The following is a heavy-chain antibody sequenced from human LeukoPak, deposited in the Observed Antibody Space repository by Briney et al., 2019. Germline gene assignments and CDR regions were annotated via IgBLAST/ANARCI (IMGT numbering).Heavy chain of an antibody. J-gene: IGHJ4*02. CDR3: AKNQRRSRDFIDY. CDR2: ISGTGILT. Sequence: PGGSLRLSCAASGFTFSSYGMHWVRQAPGKGLEWVSGISGTGILTYYADSVKGRFTISRDNPKNTLYLQMDSLRAEDTAVYYCAKNQRRSRDFIDYWGQGTLVTVSS. V-gene: IGHV3-23*01. D-gene: IGHD3-3*01. CDR1: GFTFSSYG.